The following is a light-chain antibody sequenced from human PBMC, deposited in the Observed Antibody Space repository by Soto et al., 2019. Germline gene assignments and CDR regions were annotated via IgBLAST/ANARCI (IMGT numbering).Light chain of an antibody. CDR2: ANT. CDR3: QSYDSSLSGVV. J-gene: IGLJ2*01. V-gene: IGLV1-40*01. Sequence: QPVLTQPPSVSGAPGQRVTISCTGSSSNFGAGYDVHWYQQLPGTAPKLLIYANTNRPSGVPDRFSGSKSGTSASLAITGLQAEDEADYYCQSYDSSLSGVVFGGGTQLTVL. CDR1: SSNFGAGYD.